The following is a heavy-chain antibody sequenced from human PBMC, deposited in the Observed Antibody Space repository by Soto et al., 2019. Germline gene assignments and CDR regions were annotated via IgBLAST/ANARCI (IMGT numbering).Heavy chain of an antibody. CDR3: ARCGYTVVVAGTYYYYGMDV. V-gene: IGHV1-69*13. Sequence: SVKVSCKASGGTFSSYAISWVRQAPGQGLEWMGGIIPIFGTANYAQKFQGRVTITADESTSTAYMELSSLRSEDTAVYYCARCGYTVVVAGTYYYYGMDVWGQGTTVTVSS. J-gene: IGHJ6*02. CDR2: IIPIFGTA. CDR1: GGTFSSYA. D-gene: IGHD6-19*01.